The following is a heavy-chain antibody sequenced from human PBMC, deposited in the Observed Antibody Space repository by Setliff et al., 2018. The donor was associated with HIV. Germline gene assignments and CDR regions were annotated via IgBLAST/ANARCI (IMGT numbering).Heavy chain of an antibody. CDR2: IFYTGLT. Sequence: SETLSLTCTVSGASINSSDSYWGWIRQPPGKGLEWIGSIFYTGLTYYNSSLKSRVTIFLDTSENQFSLKVTSVTAADAAVYYCARRFLTTVVTLAFDTWGRGTMVTV. CDR1: GASINSSDSY. J-gene: IGHJ3*02. V-gene: IGHV4-39*01. CDR3: ARRFLTTVVTLAFDT. D-gene: IGHD4-17*01.